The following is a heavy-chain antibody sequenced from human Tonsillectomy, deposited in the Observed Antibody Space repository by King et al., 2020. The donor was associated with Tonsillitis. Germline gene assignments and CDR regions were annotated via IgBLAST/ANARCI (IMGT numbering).Heavy chain of an antibody. Sequence: VQLVESGGGVVQPGGSLRLSCAASGFIFWSYGVHWVRQAPGKGLEWVTVISYDGSNEKYADSVKGRFTVSRDNFKNTLYLQMDSLKADDTAIYFCARERTYSSRWGIDYWGQGTPVTVSS. CDR1: GFIFWSYG. J-gene: IGHJ4*02. D-gene: IGHD6-19*01. V-gene: IGHV3-33*05. CDR3: ARERTYSSRWGIDY. CDR2: ISYDGSNE.